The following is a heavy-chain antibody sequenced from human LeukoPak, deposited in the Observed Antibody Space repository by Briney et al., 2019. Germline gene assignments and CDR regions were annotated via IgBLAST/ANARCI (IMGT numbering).Heavy chain of an antibody. CDR1: GFTFSSYE. D-gene: IGHD2-2*01. V-gene: IGHV3-21*01. CDR2: ISSSSSYI. J-gene: IGHJ4*02. CDR3: ASSRGVPAES. Sequence: NPGGSLRLSCAASGFTFSSYEMNWVRQAPGKGLEWVSSISSSSSYIYYADSVKGRFTISRDNAKNSLYLQMNSLRAEDTAVYYCASSRGVPAESWGQGTLVTVSS.